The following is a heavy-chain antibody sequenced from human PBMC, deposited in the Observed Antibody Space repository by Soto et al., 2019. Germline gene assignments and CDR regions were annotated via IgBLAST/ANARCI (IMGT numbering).Heavy chain of an antibody. D-gene: IGHD3-9*01. CDR3: ASMTYYDILTGHGHYYYYYMDV. Sequence: SKTLSLTCTVSGGSISSSSYYWGWIRQPPGKGLEWIGSIYYSGRTYYNPALKSRFTISVDTSKNQFSLTLSPVTAADTAVYYCASMTYYDILTGHGHYYYYYMDVWGKGTTVTVSS. CDR1: GGSISSSSYY. V-gene: IGHV4-39*01. CDR2: IYYSGRT. J-gene: IGHJ6*03.